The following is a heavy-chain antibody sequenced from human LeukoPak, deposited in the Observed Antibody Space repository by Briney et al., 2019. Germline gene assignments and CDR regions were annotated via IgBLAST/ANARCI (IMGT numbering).Heavy chain of an antibody. Sequence: SETLSLTCTVSGGSISSYYWSWIRQPPGKGLEWIGYIYYSGSTNYNPSLKSRVTISVDTSKNQFSLKLGSVTAADTAVYYCARARNWGVYSGYHDESAAGTSFDYWGQGTLVNVSS. CDR1: GGSISSYY. CDR3: ARARNWGVYSGYHDESAAGTSFDY. D-gene: IGHD5-12*01. V-gene: IGHV4-59*01. J-gene: IGHJ4*02. CDR2: IYYSGST.